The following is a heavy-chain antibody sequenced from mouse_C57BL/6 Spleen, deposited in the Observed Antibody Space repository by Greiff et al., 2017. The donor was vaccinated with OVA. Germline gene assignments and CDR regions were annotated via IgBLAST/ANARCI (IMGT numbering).Heavy chain of an antibody. CDR3: ARRIRREDYYAMDY. V-gene: IGHV1-52*01. CDR2: IDPSDSET. J-gene: IGHJ4*01. Sequence: QVQLQQPGAELVRPGSSVKLSCKASGYTFTSYWMHWVKQRPIQGLEWIGNIDPSDSETHYNQKFKDKATLTVDKSSSTAYMQLSSLTSEDSAVYYCARRIRREDYYAMDYWGQGTSVTVSS. CDR1: GYTFTSYW. D-gene: IGHD2-12*01.